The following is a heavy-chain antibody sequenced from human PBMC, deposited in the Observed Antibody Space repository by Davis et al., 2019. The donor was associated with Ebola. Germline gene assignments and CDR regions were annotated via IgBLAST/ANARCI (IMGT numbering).Heavy chain of an antibody. CDR2: ISTDGSTT. CDR1: GSSFHTYT. CDR3: AGAVAGTEDFQY. J-gene: IGHJ4*02. D-gene: IGHD6-19*01. V-gene: IGHV3-30*04. Sequence: GESLKIPCAASGSSFHTYTINWFRQAPGRGLEWLAVISTDGSTTFYADSVKGRFTISRDNSKNTLSLQMNSLDTEDTAVYYCAGAVAGTEDFQYWGQGTLVTVSS.